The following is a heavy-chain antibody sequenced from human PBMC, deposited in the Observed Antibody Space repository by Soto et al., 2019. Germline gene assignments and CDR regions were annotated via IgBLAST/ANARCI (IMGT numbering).Heavy chain of an antibody. CDR1: GFSFSGYS. J-gene: IGHJ4*02. V-gene: IGHV3-48*02. Sequence: EVQLVESGGGLIQPGGSLRLSCAASGFSFSGYSMNWVRQVPGKGLEWVSFISSSSNTIYYADSVKGRFTSSRDNVKKSLYLQMNSLRDEDTAVYYCARQLRGDFDYWGQGTLVTVSS. CDR2: ISSSSNTI. D-gene: IGHD1-7*01. CDR3: ARQLRGDFDY.